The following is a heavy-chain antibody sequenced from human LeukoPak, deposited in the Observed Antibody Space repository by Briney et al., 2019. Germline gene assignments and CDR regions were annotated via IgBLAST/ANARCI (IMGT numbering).Heavy chain of an antibody. V-gene: IGHV1-69*13. CDR1: GGTFSSYA. J-gene: IGHJ5*02. Sequence: GASVKVSCKASGGTFSSYAISWVRQAPGQGLEWMGGIIPIFGTANYAQKFQGRVTITADESTSTAYMELSSLRSEDTAVYYCARLGIVVVPAALPRGWFDPWGQGTLVTVSS. CDR2: IIPIFGTA. D-gene: IGHD2-2*01. CDR3: ARLGIVVVPAALPRGWFDP.